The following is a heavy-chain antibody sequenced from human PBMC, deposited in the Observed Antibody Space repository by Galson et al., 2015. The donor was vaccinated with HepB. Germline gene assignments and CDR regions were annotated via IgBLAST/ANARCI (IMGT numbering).Heavy chain of an antibody. J-gene: IGHJ4*02. V-gene: IGHV3-23*01. Sequence: SLRLSCAASGFAFSNYPISWARQAPGKGLEWVSAVSSAGDWTYYADSVKGRFAISRDNSKNTVYLHLNSLRAEDAALYYCAKEVVNENYFDCWGQGTPVTVSS. CDR2: VSSAGDWT. CDR3: AKEVVNENYFDC. D-gene: IGHD2-2*01. CDR1: GFAFSNYP.